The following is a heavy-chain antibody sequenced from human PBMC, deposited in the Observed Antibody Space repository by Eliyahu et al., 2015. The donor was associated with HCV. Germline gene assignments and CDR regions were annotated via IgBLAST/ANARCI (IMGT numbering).Heavy chain of an antibody. Sequence: QVQLVQSGAEVKKPGASVKVSCRASGFTFSAYXLHWVRLAPGQGLXWMGWINPNGGATKYAHKFQGRVTMTSDTSMNTAYLEVSSLTPDDTAVYFCASPGADYDFWSGYYMLAYWGQGSLVTVSS. D-gene: IGHD3-3*01. J-gene: IGHJ4*02. CDR3: ASPGADYDFWSGYYMLAY. CDR2: INPNGGAT. CDR1: GFTFSAYX. V-gene: IGHV1-2*02.